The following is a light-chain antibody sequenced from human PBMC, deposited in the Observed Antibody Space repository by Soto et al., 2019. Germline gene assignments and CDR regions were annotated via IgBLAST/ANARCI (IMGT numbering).Light chain of an antibody. CDR1: QSVRSY. Sequence: EILLPQSPATLSLAPGERATLSCRASQSVRSYLAWYQQKPGQAPRLLIYDASNRATVIPARFSSSESGTDFTPTNRSIETKDFAVDDDQQRSNWPPWTFGQGNMVEIK. CDR3: QQRSNWPPWT. J-gene: IGKJ1*01. V-gene: IGKV3-11*01. CDR2: DAS.